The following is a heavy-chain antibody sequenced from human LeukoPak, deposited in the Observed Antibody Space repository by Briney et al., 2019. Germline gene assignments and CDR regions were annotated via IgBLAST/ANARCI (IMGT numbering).Heavy chain of an antibody. Sequence: ASVKVSCKASGYTFTGYYMHWVRQAPGQGLEWMGWMNPNTGATDIAQKFQGRVTMTRDKSISAAYMELSRLRSDDTAVYYCTRDHCSYINCYEDYYHGMDVWGQGTTVTVFS. CDR3: TRDHCSYINCYEDYYHGMDV. CDR1: GYTFTGYY. D-gene: IGHD2-2*01. CDR2: MNPNTGAT. V-gene: IGHV1-2*02. J-gene: IGHJ6*02.